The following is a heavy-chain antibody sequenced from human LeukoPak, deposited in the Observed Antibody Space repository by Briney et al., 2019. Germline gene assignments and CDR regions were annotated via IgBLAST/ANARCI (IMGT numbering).Heavy chain of an antibody. CDR1: GFTFSSYS. V-gene: IGHV3-48*01. CDR3: ARDNRDMEWELHC. J-gene: IGHJ4*02. D-gene: IGHD1-26*01. Sequence: GGSLRLSCAASGFTFSSYSMNWVRQAPGKGLEWVSYISSSSTIYYADSVKGRFTISRDNAKNSLYLQMNSLRAEDTAVYYCARDNRDMEWELHCWGQGTLVTVSS. CDR2: ISSSSTI.